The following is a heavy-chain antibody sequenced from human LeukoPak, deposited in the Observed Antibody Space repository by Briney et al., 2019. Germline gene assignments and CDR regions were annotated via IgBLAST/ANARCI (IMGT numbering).Heavy chain of an antibody. CDR2: ISYGGSNK. Sequence: GGSLRLSCAASGFTFSSYGMHWVRQAPGKGLEWVAVISYGGSNKYYADSVKGRFPISRDNSKNTLYLQMNGLRAEDTAVYYCAKERYYDSSGYYSKSYIDYWGQGTLVTVSS. J-gene: IGHJ4*02. D-gene: IGHD3-22*01. CDR3: AKERYYDSSGYYSKSYIDY. CDR1: GFTFSSYG. V-gene: IGHV3-30*18.